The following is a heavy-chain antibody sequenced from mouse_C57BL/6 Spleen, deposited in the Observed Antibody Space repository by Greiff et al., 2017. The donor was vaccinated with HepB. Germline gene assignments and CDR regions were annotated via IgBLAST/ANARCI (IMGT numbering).Heavy chain of an antibody. CDR3: ARTGEYFDY. J-gene: IGHJ2*01. V-gene: IGHV5-6*02. Sequence: EVKLVESGGDLVKPGGSLKLSCAASGFTFSSYGMSWVRQTPDKRLEWVATISSGGSYTYYPDSVKGRFTISRDNAKNTLYLQMSSLKSEDTAMYYCARTGEYFDYWGQGTTLTVSS. D-gene: IGHD4-1*01. CDR2: ISSGGSYT. CDR1: GFTFSSYG.